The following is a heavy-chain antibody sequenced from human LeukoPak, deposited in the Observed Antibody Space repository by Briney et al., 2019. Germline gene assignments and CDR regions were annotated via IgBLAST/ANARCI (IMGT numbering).Heavy chain of an antibody. D-gene: IGHD3-22*01. J-gene: IGHJ4*02. Sequence: PGGSLRLSCAASGFTFSNYAMSWVRQAPGKGLEWVSAISGSGGSTSDADSVKGRFTISRDNSKNTLYLLMNSLRAEDTAVYYCAKDLNYDSSGYYPPKGFDYWGQGTLVTVSS. V-gene: IGHV3-23*01. CDR1: GFTFSNYA. CDR2: ISGSGGST. CDR3: AKDLNYDSSGYYPPKGFDY.